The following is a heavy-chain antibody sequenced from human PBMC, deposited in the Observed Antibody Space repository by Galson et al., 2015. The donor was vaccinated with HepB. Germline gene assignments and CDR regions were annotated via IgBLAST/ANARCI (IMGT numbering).Heavy chain of an antibody. CDR2: TYYRSKWYN. CDR1: GDSVSSNSAA. CDR3: AREGCSSTSCSNVLLWFGESNDAFDI. Sequence: CAISGDSVSSNSAAWNWIRQSPSRGLEWLGRTYYRSKWYNDYAVSVKSRITINPDTSKNQFSLQLNSVTPEDTAVYYCAREGCSSTSCSNVLLWFGESNDAFDIWGQGTMVTVSS. D-gene: IGHD3-10*01. J-gene: IGHJ3*02. V-gene: IGHV6-1*01.